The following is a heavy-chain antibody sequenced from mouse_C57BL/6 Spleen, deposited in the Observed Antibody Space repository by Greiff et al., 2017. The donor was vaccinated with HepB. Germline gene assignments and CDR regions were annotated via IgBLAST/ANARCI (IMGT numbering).Heavy chain of an antibody. J-gene: IGHJ1*03. CDR3: ARSYGSRYWYFDV. V-gene: IGHV1-59*01. CDR2: IDPSDSYT. D-gene: IGHD1-1*01. CDR1: GYTFTSYW. Sequence: QVQLQQPGAELVRPGTSVKLSCKASGYTFTSYWMHWVKQRPGQGLEWIGVIDPSDSYTNYNQKFKGKATLTVDTSSSTAYMQLSSLTSEDSAVYYGARSYGSRYWYFDVWGTGTTVTVSS.